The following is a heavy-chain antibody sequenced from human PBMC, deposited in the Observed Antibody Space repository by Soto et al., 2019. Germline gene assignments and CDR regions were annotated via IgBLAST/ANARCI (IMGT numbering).Heavy chain of an antibody. V-gene: IGHV3-53*01. J-gene: IGHJ6*02. CDR3: AKDGSSRVWYLGYSSYGIAV. Sequence: SLRLTCASPGCTISNIYMSWVRHAPGKVLECGSVLYGGGRPFYADSVRGRFTISRDNSKNTLYLQINSLRAEETAVYYCAKDGSSRVWYLGYSSYGIAVSRHGTPVT. CDR1: GCTISNIY. CDR2: LYGGGRP. D-gene: IGHD6-19*01.